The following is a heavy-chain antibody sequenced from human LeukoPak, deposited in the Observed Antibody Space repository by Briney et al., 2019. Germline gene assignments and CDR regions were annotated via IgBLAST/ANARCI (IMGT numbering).Heavy chain of an antibody. CDR1: GFTFSSYS. J-gene: IGHJ4*02. CDR2: ISSSSSYI. D-gene: IGHD1-26*01. Sequence: GGSLRLSCAASGFTFSSYSMNWVRQAPGKGLEWVSSISSSSSYIYYADSVKGRFTISRDNAKNSLYLQMNSLRAEDTAVYYCARGVGVVGAPPDYWGQGTLVTVSS. V-gene: IGHV3-21*01. CDR3: ARGVGVVGAPPDY.